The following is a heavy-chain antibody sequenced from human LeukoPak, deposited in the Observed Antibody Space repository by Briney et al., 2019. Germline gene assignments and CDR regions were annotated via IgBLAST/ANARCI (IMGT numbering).Heavy chain of an antibody. CDR2: FSALGDNV. CDR1: GFTFSDSY. J-gene: IGHJ4*02. CDR3: AKDESWIQNIDAF. Sequence: GGSLRLSCAVSGFTFSDSYISWIRQAPGKGLEWVATFSALGDNVHYADSVRGRFAFSRDSSKNTLYLQMNSLRAEDTAVYYCAKDESWIQNIDAFWGQGTLVTVSS. V-gene: IGHV3-23*01. D-gene: IGHD5-18*01.